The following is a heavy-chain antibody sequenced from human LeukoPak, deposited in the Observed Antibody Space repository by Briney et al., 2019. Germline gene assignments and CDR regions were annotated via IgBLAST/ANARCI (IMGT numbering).Heavy chain of an antibody. CDR2: ISGSGGST. CDR3: AKDPAAHFGVVPPNRFDS. J-gene: IGHJ4*02. V-gene: IGHV3-23*01. Sequence: GGSLRLSCAASGFTFSSYAMSWVRQAPGKGLEWVSAISGSGGSTYYADSVKGRFTISRDNSKNTLYLQMNSLRAEDTAVYYCAKDPAAHFGVVPPNRFDSWGQGTLVTVSS. CDR1: GFTFSSYA. D-gene: IGHD3-3*01.